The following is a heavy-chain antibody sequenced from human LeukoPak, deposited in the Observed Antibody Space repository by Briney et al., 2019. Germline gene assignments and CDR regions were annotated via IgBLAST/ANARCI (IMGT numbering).Heavy chain of an antibody. CDR2: ISSSSSYK. V-gene: IGHV3-21*01. D-gene: IGHD2-21*01. Sequence: PGGSLRLSCAASGFTFSSYWMHWVRQAPGKGLEWVSSISSSSSYKYYADSLKGRFTISRDNAKNSLFLQMNSLRAEDTAVYYCARDSPNDGILWWSIDYWGQGTLVTVSS. CDR3: ARDSPNDGILWWSIDY. J-gene: IGHJ4*02. CDR1: GFTFSSYW.